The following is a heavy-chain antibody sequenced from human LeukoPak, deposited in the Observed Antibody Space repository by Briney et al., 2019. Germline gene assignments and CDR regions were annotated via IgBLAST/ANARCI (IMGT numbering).Heavy chain of an antibody. Sequence: SETLSLTCTVSGGFISSGDYYWSWIRQPPGKGLEWIGYIYYSGSTYYNPSLKSRLSISVDTSKNQFSLKLSSVTAADTAVYYCARRKSGWFDPWGQGTLVTVSS. J-gene: IGHJ5*02. CDR2: IYYSGST. CDR3: ARRKSGWFDP. V-gene: IGHV4-30-4*01. CDR1: GGFISSGDYY.